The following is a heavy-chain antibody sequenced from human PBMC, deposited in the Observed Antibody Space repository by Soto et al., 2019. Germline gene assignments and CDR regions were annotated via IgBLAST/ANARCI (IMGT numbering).Heavy chain of an antibody. Sequence: GGSLRLSCAASGFDFSDHGMHWVRQAPGEGLEWVTVISYDGTAKYYKESVKGRFTTSRDNSKKTLYLQIDSLRVEDTAVYYCAKDEGRFLRNYFNYGVDVWGLGTTVTV. CDR3: AKDEGRFLRNYFNYGVDV. J-gene: IGHJ6*02. CDR1: GFDFSDHG. D-gene: IGHD3-3*01. V-gene: IGHV3-33*03. CDR2: ISYDGTAK.